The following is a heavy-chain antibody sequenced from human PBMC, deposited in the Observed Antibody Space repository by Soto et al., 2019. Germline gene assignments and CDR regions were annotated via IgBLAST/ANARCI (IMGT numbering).Heavy chain of an antibody. Sequence: ASVKVSCKASGYTFTGYYMHWVRQAPGQGLEWMGWINPNSGGTNYAQKFQGRVTMTRDTSISTAYMELSRLRSDDTAVYYCARGRHSTSLETVQTAPLSYWGLGTLVTVSS. CDR3: ARGRHSTSLETVQTAPLSY. CDR2: INPNSGGT. V-gene: IGHV1-2*02. CDR1: GYTFTGYY. D-gene: IGHD2-15*01. J-gene: IGHJ4*02.